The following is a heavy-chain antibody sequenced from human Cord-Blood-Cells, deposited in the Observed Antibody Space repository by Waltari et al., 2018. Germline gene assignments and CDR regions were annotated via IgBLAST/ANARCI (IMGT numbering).Heavy chain of an antibody. CDR3: ARDPTEAI. Sequence: EVQLVESGGGLVKPGGSLRLSCAASGFTFSSDSMNWVRQAPGKGLEWVSSISSSSSYIDYADSVKGRFTISRDNAKNSLYLQMNSLRAEDTAVYYCARDPTEAIWGQGTLVTVSS. CDR1: GFTFSSDS. J-gene: IGHJ4*02. D-gene: IGHD6-25*01. V-gene: IGHV3-21*01. CDR2: ISSSSSYI.